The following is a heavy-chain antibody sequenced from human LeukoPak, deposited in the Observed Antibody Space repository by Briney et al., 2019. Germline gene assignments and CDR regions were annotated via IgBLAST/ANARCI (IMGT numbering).Heavy chain of an antibody. CDR2: IIPILGIA. CDR3: ARDRDIVVVGANWFDL. V-gene: IGHV1-69*04. D-gene: IGHD2-15*01. Sequence: SVKVSCKASGGTFSSYAISWVRQAPGQGLEWMGRIIPILGIANYAQKFQGRVTITADKSTSTAYMELSSLRSDDTAVYYCARDRDIVVVGANWFDLWGQETLVTVSS. CDR1: GGTFSSYA. J-gene: IGHJ5*02.